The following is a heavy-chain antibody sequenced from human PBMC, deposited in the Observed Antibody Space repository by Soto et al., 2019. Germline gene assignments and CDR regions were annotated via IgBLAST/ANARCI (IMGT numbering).Heavy chain of an antibody. Sequence: PSETLSLTCTVSGGSIGGSNYFWGWIRQSPGTGLEWLGTIFSSGTTYYSPYIKRRITMSLDTSKHKFSLNLGSVTAAATAVYYCTRRSFAVRGVTTMEVWCQGTTVT. V-gene: IGHV4-39*01. J-gene: IGHJ6*02. CDR2: IFSSGTT. CDR1: GGSIGGSNYF. D-gene: IGHD3-10*01. CDR3: TRRSFAVRGVTTMEV.